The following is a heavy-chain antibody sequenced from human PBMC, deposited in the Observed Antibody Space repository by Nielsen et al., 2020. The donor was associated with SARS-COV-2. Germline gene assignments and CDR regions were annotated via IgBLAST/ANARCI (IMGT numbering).Heavy chain of an antibody. CDR1: GYTFTSYA. CDR2: INAGNGNT. CDR3: ARDLPYSRGPDY. V-gene: IGHV1-3*01. D-gene: IGHD6-13*01. J-gene: IGHJ4*02. Sequence: ASVKVSCKASGYTFTSYAMNWVRQAPGQGLEWMGWINAGNGNTKYSQKFQGRVTITRDTSASTAYMELSSLRSEDTAVYYCARDLPYSRGPDYWGQGTLVTVSS.